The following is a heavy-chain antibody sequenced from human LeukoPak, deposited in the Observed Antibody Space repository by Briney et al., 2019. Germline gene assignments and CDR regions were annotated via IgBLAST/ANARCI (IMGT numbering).Heavy chain of an antibody. Sequence: SETLSLTCAVYGGSFSGYYWSWIRQPPGKGLEWIGEINHSGSTNYNPSLKSRVTISVDTSKNQFSLKLSSVTAADTAVYYCARGPRKHCSGGSCYSHLRSLMGMDVWGQGTTVTVSS. CDR2: INHSGST. J-gene: IGHJ6*02. D-gene: IGHD2-15*01. CDR3: ARGPRKHCSGGSCYSHLRSLMGMDV. CDR1: GGSFSGYY. V-gene: IGHV4-34*01.